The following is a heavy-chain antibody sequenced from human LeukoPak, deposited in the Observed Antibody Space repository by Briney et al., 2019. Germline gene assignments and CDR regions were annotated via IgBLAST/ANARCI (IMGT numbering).Heavy chain of an antibody. V-gene: IGHV3-33*01. D-gene: IGHD4-17*01. CDR1: GFTFNSYV. Sequence: GGSLRLSCAASGFTFNSYVMHCVRQAPGKGLEWVAFIWYDGSNKYYADSVKGRFTISRDNHKNTLYLQMNSLRAEDTAVYYCARARTTRGFDYWGQGTLVTVSS. CDR2: IWYDGSNK. J-gene: IGHJ4*02. CDR3: ARARTTRGFDY.